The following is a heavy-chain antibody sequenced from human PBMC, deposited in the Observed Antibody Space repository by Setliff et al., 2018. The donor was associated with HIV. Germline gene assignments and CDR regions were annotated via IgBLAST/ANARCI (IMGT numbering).Heavy chain of an antibody. V-gene: IGHV4-59*11. CDR2: IYYSGNS. Sequence: SETLSLTCTVSGDSISSHYWSWIRQPPGKGLEWIGYIYYSGNSNYNPSLKSRVTMSVDTSKTQFSLRLSSVTAADTAVYFCARRTNGYAALDYWGQGTLVTVSS. J-gene: IGHJ4*02. CDR3: ARRTNGYAALDY. D-gene: IGHD5-12*01. CDR1: GDSISSHY.